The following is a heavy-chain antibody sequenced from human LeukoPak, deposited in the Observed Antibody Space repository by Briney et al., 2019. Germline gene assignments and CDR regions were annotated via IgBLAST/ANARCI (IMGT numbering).Heavy chain of an antibody. CDR1: GGSISSYY. J-gene: IGHJ4*02. CDR3: ARDRGYSFDY. V-gene: IGHV4-59*01. D-gene: IGHD5-18*01. CDR2: IYYSGST. Sequence: PSETLSLTCTVSGGSISSYYWSWIRQPPGKGLEWIGYIYYSGSTNYNPSLKSRVTISVDTSKNQFSLKLSSVTAADTAVYYCARDRGYSFDYWGQGTLVTVSS.